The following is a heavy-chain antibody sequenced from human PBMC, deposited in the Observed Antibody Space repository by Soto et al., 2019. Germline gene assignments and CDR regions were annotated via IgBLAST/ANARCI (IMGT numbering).Heavy chain of an antibody. CDR3: ARGDYDILTGPHYYYYGMDV. CDR2: INHSGST. CDR1: GGSFSGYY. D-gene: IGHD3-9*01. Sequence: QVQLQQWGAGLLKPSETLSLTCAVYGGSFSGYYWSWIRQPPGKGLEWIGEINHSGSTNYNPSLKSRVTISVDTYKNQFSLKLSAVTAADTAVYYCARGDYDILTGPHYYYYGMDVWGQGTTVTVSS. J-gene: IGHJ6*02. V-gene: IGHV4-34*01.